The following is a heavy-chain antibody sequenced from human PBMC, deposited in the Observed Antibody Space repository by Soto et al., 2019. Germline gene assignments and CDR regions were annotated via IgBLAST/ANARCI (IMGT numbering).Heavy chain of an antibody. CDR1: GGSFSCYY. J-gene: IGHJ6*02. CDR2: INHSGST. V-gene: IGHV4-34*01. Sequence: SETLSLTCAVYGGSFSCYYWSWIRQPPGKGLEWIGEINHSGSTNYNPSLKSRVTISVDTSKNQFSLKLSSVTAADTAVYYCARGPGIIYSSSWSNYYYGMDVWGQGTTVTVSS. D-gene: IGHD6-13*01. CDR3: ARGPGIIYSSSWSNYYYGMDV.